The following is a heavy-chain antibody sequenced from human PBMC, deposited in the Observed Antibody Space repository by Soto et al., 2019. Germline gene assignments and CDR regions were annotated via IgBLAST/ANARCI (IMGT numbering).Heavy chain of an antibody. Sequence: QVQLVQSGGSVVQPGRSLRLSCVASGFIFSTYGMHWVRQVPGKGLEWVAHISYDGSNEYYADSVKGRFTVSRDNAKNTLDLQMNGLNTEDTALYYCTKEYIVGTTWGYFESWGQGALVIVSS. CDR3: TKEYIVGTTWGYFES. V-gene: IGHV3-30*18. CDR1: GFIFSTYG. CDR2: ISYDGSNE. D-gene: IGHD1-1*01. J-gene: IGHJ4*02.